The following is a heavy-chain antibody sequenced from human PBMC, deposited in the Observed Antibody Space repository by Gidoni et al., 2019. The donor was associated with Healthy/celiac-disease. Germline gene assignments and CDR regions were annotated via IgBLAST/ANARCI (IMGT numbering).Heavy chain of an antibody. Sequence: GWIRQPPGKGLEWIGSIYYSGSTYYNPSLKSRVTISVDTSKNQFSLKLSSVTAADTAVYYCARQWHSGYDWGPFDYWGQGTLVTVSS. V-gene: IGHV4-39*01. CDR3: ARQWHSGYDWGPFDY. J-gene: IGHJ4*02. CDR2: IYYSGST. D-gene: IGHD5-12*01.